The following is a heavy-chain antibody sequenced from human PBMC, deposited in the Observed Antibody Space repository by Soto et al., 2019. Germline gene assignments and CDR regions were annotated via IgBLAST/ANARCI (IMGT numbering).Heavy chain of an antibody. Sequence: GGSLILSCAASGFTFSSYSMNWVRQAPGKGLEWVSYISYTSNYIYYADSVKGRLTISRDNAKNSLYLQMNSLRAEDTAVYYCARASGSGTYAPDYWGQGTLVTVSS. CDR3: ARASGSGTYAPDY. CDR1: GFTFSSYS. V-gene: IGHV3-21*01. CDR2: ISYTSNYI. D-gene: IGHD1-26*01. J-gene: IGHJ4*02.